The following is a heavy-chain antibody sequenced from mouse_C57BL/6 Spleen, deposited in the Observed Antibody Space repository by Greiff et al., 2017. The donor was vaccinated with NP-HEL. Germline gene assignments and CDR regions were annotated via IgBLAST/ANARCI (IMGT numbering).Heavy chain of an antibody. CDR3: ARTGTYWYFDV. J-gene: IGHJ1*03. V-gene: IGHV5-17*01. CDR1: GFTFSDYG. D-gene: IGHD4-1*01. Sequence: EVQLLESGAGLVKPGGSLKLSCAASGFTFSDYGMHWVRQAPEQGLEWVAYISSGSSTIYYADTVKGRFTISRDNAKNTLFLQMTSLRSEDTAMYYCARTGTYWYFDVWGTGTTVTVSS. CDR2: ISSGSSTI.